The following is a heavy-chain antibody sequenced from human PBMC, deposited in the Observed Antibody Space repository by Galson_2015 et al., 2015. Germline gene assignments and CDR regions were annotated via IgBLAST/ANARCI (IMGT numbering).Heavy chain of an antibody. J-gene: IGHJ4*02. CDR2: INSISSTI. D-gene: IGHD2-2*02. Sequence: SLRLSCAASGFIFSDYEMSWVRQAPGKGLEWVSYINSISSTIYYADSVKGRFTISRDNAKNSLYLQMNSLRDEDTAVYYCARLDCSSSSCYSVPVAGHFDYWGQGTLVTVSS. CDR1: GFIFSDYE. CDR3: ARLDCSSSSCYSVPVAGHFDY. V-gene: IGHV3-48*02.